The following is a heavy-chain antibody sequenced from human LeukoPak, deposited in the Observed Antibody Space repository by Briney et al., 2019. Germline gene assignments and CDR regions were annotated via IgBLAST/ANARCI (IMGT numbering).Heavy chain of an antibody. CDR3: ARPSRSYGNAFDI. CDR1: GGSISSYY. J-gene: IGHJ3*02. Sequence: PSETLSLTCTVSGGSISSYYWSWIRQPPGKGLEWIGSIYYSGSTYYNPSLKSRVTISVDTSKNQFSLKLSSVTAADTAVYYCARPSRSYGNAFDIWGQGTMVTVSS. D-gene: IGHD1-26*01. CDR2: IYYSGST. V-gene: IGHV4-39*01.